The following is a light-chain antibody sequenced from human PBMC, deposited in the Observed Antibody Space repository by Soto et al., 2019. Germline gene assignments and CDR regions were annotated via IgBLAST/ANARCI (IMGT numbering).Light chain of an antibody. CDR3: QQSYSTPRT. CDR2: AAS. CDR1: QSISGY. V-gene: IGKV1-39*01. Sequence: DIQMTQSPSSLSASVGDRVTITCRASQSISGYLNWYQKKPGRAPKLLIYAASRLQGGVPSRFSGSGSGTDFTLTFSSLQPEDSATYYCQQSYSTPRTFGQGTKVDI. J-gene: IGKJ1*01.